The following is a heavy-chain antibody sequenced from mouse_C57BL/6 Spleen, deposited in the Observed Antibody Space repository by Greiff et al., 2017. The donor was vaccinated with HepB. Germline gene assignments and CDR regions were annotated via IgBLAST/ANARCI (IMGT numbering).Heavy chain of an antibody. CDR2: ISDGGSYT. CDR1: GFTFSSYA. V-gene: IGHV5-4*01. J-gene: IGHJ4*01. Sequence: EVMLVESGGGLVKPGGSLKLSCAASGFTFSSYAMSWVRQTPEKRLEWVATISDGGSYTYYPDNVKGRFTISRDNAKNNLYLQMSHLKSEDTAMYYCAREGGQGAMDYWGQGTSVTVSS. CDR3: AREGGQGAMDY. D-gene: IGHD1-1*02.